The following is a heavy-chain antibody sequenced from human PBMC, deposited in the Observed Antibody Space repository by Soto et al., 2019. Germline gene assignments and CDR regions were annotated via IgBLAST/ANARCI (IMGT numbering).Heavy chain of an antibody. J-gene: IGHJ3*02. CDR1: GFTFSNAW. V-gene: IGHV3-15*07. Sequence: EVQLVESGGGLVKPGGSLRLSCAASGFTFSNAWMNWVRQAPGKGLEWVGRIKSKTDGGTTDYSAPVKGRFTISRDDSENTLYLQMKRLQTEDTAVYYCTTDYRLRPSFGVVIIPGWRAFDIWGQGIMVTVSS. CDR2: IKSKTDGGTT. D-gene: IGHD3-3*01. CDR3: TTDYRLRPSFGVVIIPGWRAFDI.